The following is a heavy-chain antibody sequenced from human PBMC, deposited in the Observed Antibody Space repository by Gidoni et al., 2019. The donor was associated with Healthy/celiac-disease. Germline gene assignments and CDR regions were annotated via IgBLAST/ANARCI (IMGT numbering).Heavy chain of an antibody. V-gene: IGHV1-18*01. CDR1: GYTVTSYG. D-gene: IGHD6-19*01. CDR2: SSAYNGNT. J-gene: IGHJ4*02. CDR3: ARVLRAVAGQVYFDY. Sequence: QVQLVQSGAEVKKPGASVTVSCKASGYTVTSYGISWVRQAPGQGLEWMGWSSAYNGNTNYEQKLQGRVTMTTDTSTSTADMELRSLRSDDTAVYYCARVLRAVAGQVYFDYWGQGTLVTVSS.